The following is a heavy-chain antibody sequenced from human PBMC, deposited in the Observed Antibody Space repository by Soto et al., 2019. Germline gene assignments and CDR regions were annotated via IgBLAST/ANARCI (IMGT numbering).Heavy chain of an antibody. V-gene: IGHV1-8*01. CDR2: MNPNSGNT. J-gene: IGHJ6*03. CDR3: AREYCSGGSCYSGYYYYMDV. D-gene: IGHD2-15*01. Sequence: QVQLVQSGAEVKKPGASVKVSCKASGYTFTSYDINWVRQATGQGLEWMGSMNPNSGNTGYAQKFQGRVTMTRNTSISTAYMELSSLRSEDTAVYYCAREYCSGGSCYSGYYYYMDVWGKGTTVTVSS. CDR1: GYTFTSYD.